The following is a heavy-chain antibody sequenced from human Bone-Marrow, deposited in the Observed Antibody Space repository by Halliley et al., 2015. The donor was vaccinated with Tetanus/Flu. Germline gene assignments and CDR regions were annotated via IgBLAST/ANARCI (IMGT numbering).Heavy chain of an antibody. V-gene: IGHV3-23*01. Sequence: KGLGWVPGITANGATPYYAGSVKGHFTISRDNSGTTLYLQMNSLRVEDTAVYFCAMSTVASLDYWGQGTLVTVSS. J-gene: IGHJ4*02. D-gene: IGHD4-17*01. CDR3: AMSTVASLDY. CDR2: ITANGATP.